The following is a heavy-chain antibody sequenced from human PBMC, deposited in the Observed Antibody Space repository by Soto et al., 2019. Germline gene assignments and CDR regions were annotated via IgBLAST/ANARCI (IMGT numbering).Heavy chain of an antibody. CDR1: GGTFSSYT. D-gene: IGHD4-17*01. J-gene: IGHJ4*02. V-gene: IGHV1-69*02. CDR2: IIPILGIA. Sequence: QVQLVQSGAEVKKPGSSVKVSCKASGGTFSSYTISWVRQAPGQGLEWMGRIIPILGIANYAQKFQGRVTITADKSTSPAYMELSSLRSEDTAVYYCARSPTVTKEPYYFDYWGQGTLVTASS. CDR3: ARSPTVTKEPYYFDY.